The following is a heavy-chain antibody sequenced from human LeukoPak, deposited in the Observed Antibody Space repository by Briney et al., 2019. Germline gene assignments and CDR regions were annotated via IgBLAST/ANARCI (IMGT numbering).Heavy chain of an antibody. D-gene: IGHD3-3*01. V-gene: IGHV3-48*04. CDR3: ASPYQSYDYWSAFG. CDR2: INSSSSTI. CDR1: GFTFSSYS. Sequence: PGGSLRLSCAASGFTFSSYSMNWVRQAPGKGLEWVSYINSSSSTIYYADSVKGRFTISRDNAKNSLYLQMNSLRVDDTAVYYCASPYQSYDYWSAFGWGQGTLVTVSS. J-gene: IGHJ4*02.